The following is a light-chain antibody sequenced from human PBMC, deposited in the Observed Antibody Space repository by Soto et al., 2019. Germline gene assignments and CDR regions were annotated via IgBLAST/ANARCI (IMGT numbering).Light chain of an antibody. Sequence: QSVLTQPPSVSGAPGQRVTISCTGSSCNIGARYDVHWYQQLPGTAPKLLIYGNSNRPSGVPDRFSGSKSGTSASLAITGLQAEDEADYYCQSYDSSLSGYVFGTGTKVTVL. J-gene: IGLJ1*01. V-gene: IGLV1-40*01. CDR3: QSYDSSLSGYV. CDR2: GNS. CDR1: SCNIGARYD.